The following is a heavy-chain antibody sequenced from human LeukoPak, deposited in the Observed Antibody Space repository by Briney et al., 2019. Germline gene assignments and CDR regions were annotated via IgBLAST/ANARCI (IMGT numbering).Heavy chain of an antibody. V-gene: IGHV4-59*08. J-gene: IGHJ4*02. D-gene: IGHD3-22*01. CDR1: GGSFSSYY. CDR2: IYYSGST. Sequence: SETLSLTCAVYGGSFSSYYRSWIRQPPGKGLEWIGYIYYSGSTNYNPSLKSRVTISVDTSKNQFSLKLSSVTAADMAVYYCARQIKDYYDSSGYPDYFDYWGQGTLVTVSS. CDR3: ARQIKDYYDSSGYPDYFDY.